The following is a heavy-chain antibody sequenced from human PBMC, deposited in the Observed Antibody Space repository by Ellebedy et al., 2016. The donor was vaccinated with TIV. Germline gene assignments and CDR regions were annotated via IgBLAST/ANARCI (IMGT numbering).Heavy chain of an antibody. Sequence: PGGSLRLSCAASGFTFSSYAMSWIRQAPGKGLEWVSTISISGGSTYYTDSVKGRFTISRDNSKNTLYLEMNSLRVEDTAVYYCAKDQVDYWGQGTLVTVSS. J-gene: IGHJ4*02. CDR1: GFTFSSYA. CDR3: AKDQVDY. V-gene: IGHV3-23*01. CDR2: ISISGGST.